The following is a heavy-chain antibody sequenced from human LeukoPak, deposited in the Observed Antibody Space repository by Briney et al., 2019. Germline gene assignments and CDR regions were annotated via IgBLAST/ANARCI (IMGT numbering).Heavy chain of an antibody. CDR1: GFTFSSYS. D-gene: IGHD1/OR15-1a*01. CDR3: AKGGEQVTWNFQN. J-gene: IGHJ1*01. Sequence: GGSLRLSCAASGFTFSSYSMSWVRQAPGKGLKGVSIISDSGAYTYYADSVRGRFTISRDDSKNTLYLQMNSLRAEDTAVYYCAKGGEQVTWNFQNWGQGTLVTVSS. CDR2: ISDSGAYT. V-gene: IGHV3-23*01.